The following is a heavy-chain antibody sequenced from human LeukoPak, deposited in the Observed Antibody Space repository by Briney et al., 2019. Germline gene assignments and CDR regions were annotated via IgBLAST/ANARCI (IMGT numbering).Heavy chain of an antibody. Sequence: GGSLRLSCAASGFTFSSYWMSWVRQAPGKGLEWVANIKQDGSEKYYVDSVKGRFTISRDNAKNSLYLQMNSLRAEDTAVYYCARGSLYYYGSGSYENWGQGTLVTVSS. V-gene: IGHV3-7*01. CDR2: IKQDGSEK. CDR1: GFTFSSYW. CDR3: ARGSLYYYGSGSYEN. J-gene: IGHJ4*02. D-gene: IGHD3-10*01.